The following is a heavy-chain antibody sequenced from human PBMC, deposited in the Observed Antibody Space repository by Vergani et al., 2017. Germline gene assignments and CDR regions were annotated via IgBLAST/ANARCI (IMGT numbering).Heavy chain of an antibody. J-gene: IGHJ5*02. Sequence: QVQLVEPGGGVVQPGRSLRLSCAASGVTFNQYGMHWVRQAPGKGLEWVAVTWYDGNNKQYADSVKGRFTISRDNSKSTMYLQMNSLRDEDTGVYYCARDLRLLYNRFDPWGQGTLVTVSS. CDR2: TWYDGNNK. V-gene: IGHV3-33*01. D-gene: IGHD1-14*01. CDR3: ARDLRLLYNRFDP. CDR1: GVTFNQYG.